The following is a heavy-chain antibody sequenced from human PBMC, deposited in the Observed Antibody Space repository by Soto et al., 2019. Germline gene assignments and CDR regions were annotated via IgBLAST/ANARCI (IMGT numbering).Heavy chain of an antibody. J-gene: IGHJ4*02. CDR1: GFTFSSYA. CDR2: MSGNGGSA. V-gene: IGHV3-23*01. D-gene: IGHD3-3*01. Sequence: EVQLLESGGGLLQPGGSLILSCAASGFTFSSYAMSWVRQAPGKGLEWVSGMSGNGGSAYYADSGKGRFTISRDNSKKTLYLQMNSLRAEDTAVYYCAKGPIFGVENIYDYWGQGTLVTVSS. CDR3: AKGPIFGVENIYDY.